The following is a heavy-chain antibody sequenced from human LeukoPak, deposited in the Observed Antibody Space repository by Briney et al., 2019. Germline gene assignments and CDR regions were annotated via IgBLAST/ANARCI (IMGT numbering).Heavy chain of an antibody. V-gene: IGHV3-66*01. CDR1: GFTVSNNY. D-gene: IGHD2-2*01. J-gene: IGHJ4*02. Sequence: GGSLRLSCAASGFTVSNNYMSWVRQAPGKGLEWVSVIYSGDNTYYVESVKGRFTISRDNSKNTLFLQMNSLRAEDTAVYYCARGYCSSTSCGFDYWGQGTLVTVSS. CDR3: ARGYCSSTSCGFDY. CDR2: IYSGDNT.